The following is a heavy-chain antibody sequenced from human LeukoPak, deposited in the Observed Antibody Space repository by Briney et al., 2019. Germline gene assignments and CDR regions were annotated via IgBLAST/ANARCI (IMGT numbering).Heavy chain of an antibody. J-gene: IGHJ4*02. CDR3: ARVGYYDSSGYYSY. V-gene: IGHV3-15*01. CDR1: GFTFSNAW. D-gene: IGHD3-22*01. CDR2: IKSKTDGGTT. Sequence: GGSLRLSCAASGFTFSNAWMSWVRQAPGKGLEWVGRIKSKTDGGTTDYAAPVKGRFTVSRDNSKNTLYLQMNSLRAEDTAVYYCARVGYYDSSGYYSYWGQGTLVTVSS.